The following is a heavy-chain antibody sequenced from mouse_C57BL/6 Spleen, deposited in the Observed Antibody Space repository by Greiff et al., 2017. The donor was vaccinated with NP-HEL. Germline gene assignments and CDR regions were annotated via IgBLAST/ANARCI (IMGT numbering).Heavy chain of an antibody. V-gene: IGHV14-4*01. CDR3: TTSTTVAPRSFDG. CDR1: GFNIKDDY. J-gene: IGHJ1*03. CDR2: IDPENGDT. Sequence: VQLQQSGAELVRPGASVKLSCTASGFNIKDDYMHWVKQRPEQGLEWIGWIDPENGDTEYASKFQGKAPITADTSSNTAYRQLSSLTAEDTAVDYCTTSTTVAPRSFDGWGTGTTVTVSS. D-gene: IGHD1-1*01.